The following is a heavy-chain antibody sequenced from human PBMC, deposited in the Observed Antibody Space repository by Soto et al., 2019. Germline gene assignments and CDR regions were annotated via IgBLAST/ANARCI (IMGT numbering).Heavy chain of an antibody. V-gene: IGHV4-34*01. CDR1: GGSFSAYY. J-gene: IGHJ4*02. Sequence: SETLSLTCAVYGGSFSAYYWRWIGQPPGKGLEWIGEINHSGGTSYNPSLRSRVTISVDTSKSQFSLKLTSVTAAERAVYYCERGSVDKVDRTGSYDYSGPATPLTVS. D-gene: IGHD3-22*01. CDR3: ERGSVDKVDRTGSYDY. CDR2: INHSGGT.